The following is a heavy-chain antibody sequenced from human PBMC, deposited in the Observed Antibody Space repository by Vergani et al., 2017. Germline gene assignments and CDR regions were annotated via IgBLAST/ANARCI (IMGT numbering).Heavy chain of an antibody. CDR1: GFSLSTSGVG. V-gene: IGHV4-61*08. CDR2: IYYSGST. Sequence: KESGPTLVKPTQTLTLTCTFSGFSLSTSGVGVGRIRQPPGKGLEWIGYIYYSGSTNYNPSLKSRVTISVDTSKNQFSLKLSSVTAADTAVYYCARVSSSPAAPVDYWGQGTLVTVSS. J-gene: IGHJ4*02. D-gene: IGHD6-6*01. CDR3: ARVSSSPAAPVDY.